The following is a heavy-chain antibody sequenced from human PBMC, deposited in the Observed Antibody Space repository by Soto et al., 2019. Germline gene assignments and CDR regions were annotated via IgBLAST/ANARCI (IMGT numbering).Heavy chain of an antibody. CDR2: IYYSGST. Sequence: SETLSLTCTVSGGSISSYDRSWIRQPPGKGLEWIGYIYYSGSTNYNPSLKSRVTISVDTSKNQFSLKLSSVTAADTAVYYCARRYGTTFDYWGQGTLVTVS. CDR1: GGSISSYD. V-gene: IGHV4-59*01. CDR3: ARRYGTTFDY. J-gene: IGHJ4*02. D-gene: IGHD1-7*01.